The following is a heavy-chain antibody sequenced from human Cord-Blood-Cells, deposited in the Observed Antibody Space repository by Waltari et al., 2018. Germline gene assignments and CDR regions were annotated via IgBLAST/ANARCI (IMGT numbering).Heavy chain of an antibody. V-gene: IGHV3-30*18. D-gene: IGHD3-10*01. CDR3: AKSGEDAFDI. CDR1: GFTFSSYG. Sequence: QVQLVASGGGVVQPGRSLRLSCAASGFTFSSYGLPLVRQAPGKGLEWVAVISYDGSNKYYADSVKGRFTISRDNSKNTLYLQMNSLRAEDTAVYYCAKSGEDAFDIWGQGTMVTVSS. CDR2: ISYDGSNK. J-gene: IGHJ3*02.